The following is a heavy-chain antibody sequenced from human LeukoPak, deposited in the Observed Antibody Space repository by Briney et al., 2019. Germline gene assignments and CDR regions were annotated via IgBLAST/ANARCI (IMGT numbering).Heavy chain of an antibody. J-gene: IGHJ4*02. CDR1: GFTFGNYY. CDR3: ASTNRLDY. V-gene: IGHV3-74*01. D-gene: IGHD2/OR15-2a*01. CDR2: INSDVSST. Sequence: RGSLRLSCAASGFTFGNYYMHWVRQTPGKGPVWVSRINSDVSSTSYADSVQGRFTISRDNAKNTLFLQMNSLRVEDTAVYYCASTNRLDYWGQGTLVTVSS.